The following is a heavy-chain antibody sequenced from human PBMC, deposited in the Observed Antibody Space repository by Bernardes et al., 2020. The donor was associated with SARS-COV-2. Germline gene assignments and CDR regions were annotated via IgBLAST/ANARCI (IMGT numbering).Heavy chain of an antibody. CDR3: ARVREGFVVGDTPRVHYFDY. Sequence: SETLSLTCAVYAGSSSGYYWSWNRQPPGKGLEWIGEINHRGSTNYNPSLKRRLAISIDTSKNEFSLKLRFVTAADTAVYYCARVREGFVVGDTPRVHYFDYWGQGSRVTVSS. D-gene: IGHD1-26*01. CDR2: INHRGST. CDR1: AGSSSGYY. V-gene: IGHV4-34*01. J-gene: IGHJ4*02.